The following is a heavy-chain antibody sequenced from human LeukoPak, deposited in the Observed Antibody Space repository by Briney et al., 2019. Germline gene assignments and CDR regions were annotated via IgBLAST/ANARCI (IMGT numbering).Heavy chain of an antibody. D-gene: IGHD3-3*01. V-gene: IGHV3-23*01. Sequence: GGSLRLSCAASGFTFSSYAMSWVRQAPGKGLEWVSAISGSGGSTYYADSVKGRFTISRDNSKNTLYLQMNSLRAEDTAVYYCAEVKIFGVVTDTIFDYWGQGTLVTVSS. CDR1: GFTFSSYA. J-gene: IGHJ4*02. CDR2: ISGSGGST. CDR3: AEVKIFGVVTDTIFDY.